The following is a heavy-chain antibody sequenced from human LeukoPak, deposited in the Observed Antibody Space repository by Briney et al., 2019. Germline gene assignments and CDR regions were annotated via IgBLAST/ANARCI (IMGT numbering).Heavy chain of an antibody. CDR1: GFTFSNYW. Sequence: GGSLRLSCAASGFTFSNYWVHRVRQAPGKGLVWVSRINRDGSTTNYADSVKGRFTVSRDNAKNTLNLQMNSLRAEDTAVYYCARDRKSGESSEIDFWGQGTLVTVSS. V-gene: IGHV3-74*01. J-gene: IGHJ4*02. CDR2: INRDGSTT. D-gene: IGHD3-10*01. CDR3: ARDRKSGESSEIDF.